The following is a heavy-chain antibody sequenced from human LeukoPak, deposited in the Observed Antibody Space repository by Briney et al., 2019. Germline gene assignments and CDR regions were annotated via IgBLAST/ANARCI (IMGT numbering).Heavy chain of an antibody. D-gene: IGHD3-10*01. Sequence: SETLSLTCTVSGYSINSGYYWGWIRQPPGKGLEWIGSIYHSGSTHYNPSLKSRGTISVDTSKNQFSLKLSSVTAADTAVYYCARGRRTARYPMVRGAPPTKDNWFDPWGQGTLVTVSS. CDR2: IYHSGST. V-gene: IGHV4-38-2*02. CDR3: ARGRRTARYPMVRGAPPTKDNWFDP. J-gene: IGHJ5*02. CDR1: GYSINSGYY.